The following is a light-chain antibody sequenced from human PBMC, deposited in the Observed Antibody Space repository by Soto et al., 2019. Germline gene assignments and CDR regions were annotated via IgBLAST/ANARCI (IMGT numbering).Light chain of an antibody. CDR2: DVS. CDR1: SSDVGGYNY. V-gene: IGLV2-14*01. CDR3: SSYPSSSTQGV. J-gene: IGLJ2*01. Sequence: QSALTQPASVSGSPGQSITISCTGTSSDVGGYNYVSWYQQHPGKAPKLMIYDVSNRPSGVSNRFSGSKSGNTASLTISGLQAEYDADYYCSSYPSSSTQGVFGGGTKLTVL.